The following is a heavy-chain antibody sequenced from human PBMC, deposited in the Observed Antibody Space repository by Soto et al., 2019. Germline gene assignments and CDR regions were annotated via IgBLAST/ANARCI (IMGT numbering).Heavy chain of an antibody. J-gene: IGHJ6*02. CDR2: LSFDGSNE. D-gene: IGHD1-20*01. CDR3: AKGGNWNTNYGMDV. CDR1: GFTFSTYG. V-gene: IGHV3-30*18. Sequence: QVQLVESGGGVVQPGRSLRLSCTASGFTFSTYGMHWVRQAPGKGLEWVAVLSFDGSNEYYGDSVKGRFTISRDNSKNTLYLQMTRLISADSAVYYCAKGGNWNTNYGMDVWGQGTTVIVSS.